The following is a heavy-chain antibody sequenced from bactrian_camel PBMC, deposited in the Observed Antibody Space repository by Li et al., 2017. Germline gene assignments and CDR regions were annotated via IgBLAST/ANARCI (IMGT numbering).Heavy chain of an antibody. Sequence: VQLVESGGGSVQAGGSLRLSCAASGYTAVINYMGWIRQSPGNEREVLAAIYTRDGTAHYADSVKGRFTISHDNANDTTFLLMNSLMPEDSAMYYCAAKSPGGGWYSPGSYNYWGQGTQVTVS. V-gene: IGHV3S54*01. J-gene: IGHJ4*01. CDR2: IYTRDGTA. D-gene: IGHD6*01. CDR3: AAKSPGGGWYSPGSYNY. CDR1: GYTAVINY.